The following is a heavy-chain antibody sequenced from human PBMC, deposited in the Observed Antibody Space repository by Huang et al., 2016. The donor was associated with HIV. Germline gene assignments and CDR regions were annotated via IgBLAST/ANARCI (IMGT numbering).Heavy chain of an antibody. CDR3: AAMVRGVISYFDY. D-gene: IGHD3-10*01. Sequence: QLQLQESGPGLVKPSETLSLTCTVSDGSISSSSYYWGWIRQPPGKGLEWIATFFYDGNTYYNPSLKSRVTISVDTSKNQFSLNLSSVTAADTAVYYWAAMVRGVISYFDYWGQGTLVTVSS. CDR1: DGSISSSSYY. V-gene: IGHV4-39*01. J-gene: IGHJ4*02. CDR2: FFYDGNT.